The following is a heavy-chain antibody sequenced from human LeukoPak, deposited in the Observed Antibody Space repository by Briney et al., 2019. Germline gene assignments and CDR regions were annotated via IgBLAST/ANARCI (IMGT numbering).Heavy chain of an antibody. CDR3: ARRYGSGSYYPHYFDY. V-gene: IGHV4-34*01. Sequence: SETLSLTCAVYGGSFSGYYWIWSRRPPGQGREGWGGINHSGSTDYRPSPKRRGTVSVDTSKNQFHLQLSPVAAADTAVYYCARRYGSGSYYPHYFDYWGQGTLVTVSS. J-gene: IGHJ4*02. CDR1: GGSFSGYY. D-gene: IGHD3-10*01. CDR2: INHSGST.